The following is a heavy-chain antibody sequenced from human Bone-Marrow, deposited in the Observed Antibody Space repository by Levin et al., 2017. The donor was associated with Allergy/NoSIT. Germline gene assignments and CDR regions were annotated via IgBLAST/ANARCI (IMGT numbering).Heavy chain of an antibody. D-gene: IGHD3-10*01. CDR2: IYYSGTT. J-gene: IGHJ5*02. CDR1: GDSITSTKW. V-gene: IGHV4-4*02. Sequence: SETLSLTCAVSGDSITSTKWWTWVRQSPGKGLEWIGEIYYSGTTNYNPSLKSRVSISIDKSKNLFSLTLTSVTAADTAIYYCARGFGDSAFGLNLWGQGTLVTVSS. CDR3: ARGFGDSAFGLNL.